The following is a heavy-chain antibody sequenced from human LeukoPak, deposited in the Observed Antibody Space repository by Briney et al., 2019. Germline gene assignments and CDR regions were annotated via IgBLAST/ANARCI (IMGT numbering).Heavy chain of an antibody. J-gene: IGHJ4*02. V-gene: IGHV3-53*01. CDR1: GFNVVSNY. CDR3: ARFPVHITAAGYFDS. D-gene: IGHD1-1*01. Sequence: GGSLRLSCAASGFNVVSNYMSWVRQAPGKGLEWLSIIYSGGTTKYADSVKGRFTISRDNSKDTIYLQMNSLRVDYTAIYYCARFPVHITAAGYFDSWVRGTLVAVSS. CDR2: IYSGGTT.